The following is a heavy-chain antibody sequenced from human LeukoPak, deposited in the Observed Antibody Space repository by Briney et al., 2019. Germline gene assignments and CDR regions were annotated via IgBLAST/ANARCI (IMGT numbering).Heavy chain of an antibody. CDR2: ISGSGGST. D-gene: IGHD3-3*01. CDR1: GFTFSSYG. V-gene: IGHV3-23*01. J-gene: IGHJ6*02. CDR3: AKSVAIYFYYGLDV. Sequence: GRSLRLSCAASGFTFSSYGMHWVRQAPGKGLEWVSAISGSGGSTYYADSVKGRFTISRDNSKNTLFLQMNSLRVEDTAPYYRAKSVAIYFYYGLDVWGQGTTVTVSS.